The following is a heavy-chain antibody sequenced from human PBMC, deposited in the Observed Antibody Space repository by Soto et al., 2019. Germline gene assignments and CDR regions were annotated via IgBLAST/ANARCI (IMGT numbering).Heavy chain of an antibody. V-gene: IGHV1-18*01. Sequence: ASVKVSCKASGYTFTSYHITWVRQAPGKGLEWMGGFDPEDGETIYAQKLQGRVTMTTDTSTSTAYRELRTLRSDDTAVYDGARKPRTSCKDDWGEGTRVT. CDR2: FDPEDGET. J-gene: IGHJ4*02. CDR3: ARKPRTSCKDD. D-gene: IGHD2-2*01. CDR1: GYTFTSYH.